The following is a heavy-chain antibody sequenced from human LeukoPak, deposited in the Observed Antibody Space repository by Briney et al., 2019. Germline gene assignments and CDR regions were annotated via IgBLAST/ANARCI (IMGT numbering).Heavy chain of an antibody. CDR1: GGSFSGYY. Sequence: PSETLSLTCAVYGGSFSGYYWSWIRQPPGKGLEWIGYMYYSGSTNYNPSLKSRVTISVETSKNQFSLKLSSVTAADTAVYYCARSSEWPFFDYWGQGTLVTVSS. CDR3: ARSSEWPFFDY. J-gene: IGHJ4*02. CDR2: MYYSGST. D-gene: IGHD6-19*01. V-gene: IGHV4-59*01.